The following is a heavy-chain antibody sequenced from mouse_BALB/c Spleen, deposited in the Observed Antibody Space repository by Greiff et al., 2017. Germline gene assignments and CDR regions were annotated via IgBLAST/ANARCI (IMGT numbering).Heavy chain of an antibody. Sequence: EVQVVESGGDLVKPGGSLKLSCAASGFTFSSYDMSWVRQTPEKRLEWVAYISSGGGSTYYPDTVKGRFTISRDNAKNTLYLQMSSLKSEDTAMYYCARDLGRLDYWGQGTTLTVSS. CDR3: ARDLGRLDY. V-gene: IGHV5-12-1*01. CDR1: GFTFSSYD. J-gene: IGHJ2*01. D-gene: IGHD4-1*01. CDR2: ISSGGGST.